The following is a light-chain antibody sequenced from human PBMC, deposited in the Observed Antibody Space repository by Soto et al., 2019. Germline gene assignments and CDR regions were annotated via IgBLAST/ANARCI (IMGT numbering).Light chain of an antibody. CDR1: QSISSW. J-gene: IGKJ4*01. V-gene: IGKV1-5*01. CDR2: DAS. Sequence: DIQMTQSPSTLSASVGDRVTITCRASQSISSWLAWYQQKPGKAPKLLIYDASSLESGVPSRFSGSGSGSEFTLTISSLQPDDFATYYCQQYNSYSPLTFGVGTNVEIK. CDR3: QQYNSYSPLT.